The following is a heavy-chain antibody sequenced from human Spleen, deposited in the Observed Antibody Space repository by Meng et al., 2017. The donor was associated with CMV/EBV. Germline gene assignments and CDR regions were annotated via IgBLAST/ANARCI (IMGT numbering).Heavy chain of an antibody. CDR3: ARLFGYCTSITCQSFDP. Sequence: YTCTDFYMHWVRQAPGQGPEWMGWINPNSGGTNYAQRFQGRVTMTSDTSISTAYLDLSRLRSDDTAVYYCARLFGYCTSITCQSFDPWGQGTLVTVSS. V-gene: IGHV1-2*02. D-gene: IGHD2-8*01. CDR2: INPNSGGT. CDR1: YTCTDFY. J-gene: IGHJ5*02.